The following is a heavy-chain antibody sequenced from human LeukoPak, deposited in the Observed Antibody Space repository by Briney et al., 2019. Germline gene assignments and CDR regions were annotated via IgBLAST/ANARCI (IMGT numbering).Heavy chain of an antibody. V-gene: IGHV4-59*08. CDR1: GGSISSYY. CDR2: IYYSGGT. CDR3: ARQHSYGLYYFDY. D-gene: IGHD5-18*01. J-gene: IGHJ4*02. Sequence: PSETLSLTCTVSGGSISSYYWSWIRQPPGKGLEWIGYIYYSGGTNYNPSLKSRVTISVDTSKNQFSLKLSSVTAADTAVYYCARQHSYGLYYFDYWGQGTLVTVSS.